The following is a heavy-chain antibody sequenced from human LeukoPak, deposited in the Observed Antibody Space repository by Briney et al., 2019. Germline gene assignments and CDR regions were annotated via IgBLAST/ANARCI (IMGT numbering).Heavy chain of an antibody. CDR3: ATAMDYSSGWPGDY. CDR1: GYTFTGYY. J-gene: IGHJ4*02. CDR2: INPNSGGT. Sequence: ASVKVSRKASGYTFTGYYMHWVRQAPGQGLEWMGWINPNSGGTNYAQKFQGRVTMTRDTSISTAYMELSRLRSDDTAVYYCATAMDYSSGWPGDYWGQGTLVTVSS. V-gene: IGHV1-2*02. D-gene: IGHD6-19*01.